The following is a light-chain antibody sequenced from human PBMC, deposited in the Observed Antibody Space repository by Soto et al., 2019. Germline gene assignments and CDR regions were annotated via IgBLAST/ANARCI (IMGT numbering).Light chain of an antibody. CDR1: KSISTY. CDR2: AAS. J-gene: IGKJ5*01. CDR3: QQYNNWPIT. V-gene: IGKV1-39*01. Sequence: DLQQTHSPSSLSASVLDRVTIACRARKSISTYLNWYQQIPGKAPNLLIFAASTLPSGVPSRFSGSGSGTDFTLTISSLQTEDFAVYYCQQYNNWPITFGQRTRPEI.